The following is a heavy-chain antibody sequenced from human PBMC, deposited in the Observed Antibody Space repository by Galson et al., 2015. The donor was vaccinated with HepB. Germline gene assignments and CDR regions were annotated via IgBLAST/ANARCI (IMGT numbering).Heavy chain of an antibody. D-gene: IGHD2-2*02. CDR1: GFTFSNAW. CDR3: ITGGGYCSSPNCYTWHSFDY. CDR2: IKRKTDGGTT. J-gene: IGHJ4*02. V-gene: IGHV3-15*07. Sequence: SLRLSCAASGFTFSNAWMNWVRQAPGKGLEWVGRIKRKTDGGTTDYAAPVKDRFSISRDDSKNTLFLQMNSLKTEDTAVYYCITGGGYCSSPNCYTWHSFDYWGQGTLVTVSS.